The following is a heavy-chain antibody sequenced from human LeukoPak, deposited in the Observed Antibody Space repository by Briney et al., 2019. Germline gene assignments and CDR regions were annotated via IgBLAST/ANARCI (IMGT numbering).Heavy chain of an antibody. CDR2: INRSGSI. CDR3: ARVRITMVRGANNWFDP. Sequence: SETLSLTCAVYGGSLSGYYWNWIRQPQGKGLEWFGEINRSGSINYSPSLKSRVTISLDTSNSQFSLKLSSVTAADAAVYYCARVRITMVRGANNWFDPWGQGTLVTVSS. J-gene: IGHJ5*02. D-gene: IGHD3-10*01. CDR1: GGSLSGYY. V-gene: IGHV4-34*01.